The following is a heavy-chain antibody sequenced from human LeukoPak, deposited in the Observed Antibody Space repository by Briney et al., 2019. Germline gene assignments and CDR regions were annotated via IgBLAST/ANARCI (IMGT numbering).Heavy chain of an antibody. D-gene: IGHD6-19*01. Sequence: GGSLRLSCAASGFTFSSYWMHWVRQAPGKGLVWVSRINSDGSSTSYADSVKGRFTISRDNAKNTLYLQMNSLRAEDTAVYYCAREAGDVDFDYWGQGTLVTVSS. CDR3: AREAGDVDFDY. J-gene: IGHJ4*02. V-gene: IGHV3-74*01. CDR2: INSDGSST. CDR1: GFTFSSYW.